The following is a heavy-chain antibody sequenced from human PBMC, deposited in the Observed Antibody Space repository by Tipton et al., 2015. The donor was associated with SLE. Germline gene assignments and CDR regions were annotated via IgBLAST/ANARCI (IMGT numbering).Heavy chain of an antibody. CDR1: GFTFSSYD. D-gene: IGHD6-25*01. CDR2: IGTAGDT. Sequence: SLRLSCAASGFTFSSYDMQWVRQATGKGLEWVSAIGTAGDTYYPGSVKGRFTISRENAKNSLYLQMNSLRAEDTAVYYCAREEYSSGSEDYYMDVWGKGTTVTVSS. V-gene: IGHV3-13*01. CDR3: AREEYSSGSEDYYMDV. J-gene: IGHJ6*03.